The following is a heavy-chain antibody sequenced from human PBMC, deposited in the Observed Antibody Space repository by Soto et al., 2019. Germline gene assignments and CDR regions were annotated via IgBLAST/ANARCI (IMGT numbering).Heavy chain of an antibody. CDR1: GFTFSDYY. V-gene: IGHV3-11*01. D-gene: IGHD2-2*01. CDR3: ARFPQYCSSTSCYGIYYYYYYMDV. CDR2: ISSSGSTI. J-gene: IGHJ6*03. Sequence: QVQLVESGGGLVKPGGSLRLSCAASGFTFSDYYMSWIRQAPGKGLEWVSYISSSGSTIYYADSVKGRFTISRDNDKNSLYLQMNSLRAEDTAVYYCARFPQYCSSTSCYGIYYYYYYMDVWGKGTTVTVSS.